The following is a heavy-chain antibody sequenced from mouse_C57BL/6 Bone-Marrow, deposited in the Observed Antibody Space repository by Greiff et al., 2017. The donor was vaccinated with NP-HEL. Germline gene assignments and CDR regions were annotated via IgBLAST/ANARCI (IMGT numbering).Heavy chain of an antibody. Sequence: EVKLVESGGGLVKPGGSLKLSCAASGFTFSSYAMSWVRQTPEKRLEWVATISDGGSYTYYPDNVKGRFTISRDNAKNNLYLQMSHLKSEDTAMYYCARWTTAFAYWGQGTLVTVSA. V-gene: IGHV5-4*03. J-gene: IGHJ3*01. CDR2: ISDGGSYT. D-gene: IGHD1-2*01. CDR1: GFTFSSYA. CDR3: ARWTTAFAY.